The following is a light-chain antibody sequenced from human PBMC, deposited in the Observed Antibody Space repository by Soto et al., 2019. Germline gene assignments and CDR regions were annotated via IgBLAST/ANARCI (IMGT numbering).Light chain of an antibody. J-gene: IGLJ1*01. CDR1: SSNIGGNS. CDR2: DTD. CDR3: GAWETSLSVYV. V-gene: IGLV1-51*01. Sequence: QSVLTQPPSVSAAPGQKVTISCSGSSSNIGGNSVSWYQHLPGTAPKLLIYDTDRRPSGIPARFSGSKSGTSATLGITGLQTGDEADYYCGAWETSLSVYVFGSGTKVTVL.